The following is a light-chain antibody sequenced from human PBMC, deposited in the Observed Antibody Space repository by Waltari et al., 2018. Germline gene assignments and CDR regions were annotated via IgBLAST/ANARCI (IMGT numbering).Light chain of an antibody. J-gene: IGLJ2*01. CDR2: EDT. V-gene: IGLV3-10*01. CDR1: ALPKKY. Sequence: SYELPQPPSVSVSPGQTARITCSGAALPKKYVFWYQQNAGQAPVLVIYEDTERPSGIPERFSGSSSGTMATLTISGAQVEDEADYYCYSGDDSGNQEVFGGGTKLTVL. CDR3: YSGDDSGNQEV.